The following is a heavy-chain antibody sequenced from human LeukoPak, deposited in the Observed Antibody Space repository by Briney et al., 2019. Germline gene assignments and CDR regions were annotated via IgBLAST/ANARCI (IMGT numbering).Heavy chain of an antibody. CDR2: IYSGGST. CDR3: ARVEDSYYFDY. CDR1: RFTFSSYT. V-gene: IGHV3-66*01. Sequence: GGSLRLSCSASRFTFSSYTMNWVRQAPGKGLEWVSVIYSGGSTYYADSVKGRFTISRDNSKNTLYLQMNSLRAEDTAVYYCARVEDSYYFDYWGQGTLVTVSS. J-gene: IGHJ4*02. D-gene: IGHD3/OR15-3a*01.